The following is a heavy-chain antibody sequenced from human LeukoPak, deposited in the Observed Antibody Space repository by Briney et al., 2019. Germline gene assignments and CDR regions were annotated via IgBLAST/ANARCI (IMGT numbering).Heavy chain of an antibody. D-gene: IGHD4-11*01. Sequence: ASVNVSFKASGYTFTSYGISWVRQAPGQGLEWMGWISAYNGNTNYAQKLQGRVTMTTDTSTSTAYMELRSLRSDDTAVYYCARVRYDYSKSYFDYWGQGTLVTVSS. V-gene: IGHV1-18*01. J-gene: IGHJ4*02. CDR2: ISAYNGNT. CDR3: ARVRYDYSKSYFDY. CDR1: GYTFTSYG.